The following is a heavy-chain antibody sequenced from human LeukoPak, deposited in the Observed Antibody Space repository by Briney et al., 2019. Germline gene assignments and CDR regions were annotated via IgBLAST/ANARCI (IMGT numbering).Heavy chain of an antibody. CDR3: AKMQGYFDY. CDR2: ITGGGGTT. J-gene: IGHJ4*02. Sequence: PGGSLRLSCEPSRLTFSSYGMSWVRQAPGKGLQWVSAITGGGGTTYYADSVKGRFTISRDNSKNMLYLQMNSLRAEDTAVYYCAKMQGYFDYWGQGTLVPVSS. V-gene: IGHV3-23*01. CDR1: RLTFSSYG.